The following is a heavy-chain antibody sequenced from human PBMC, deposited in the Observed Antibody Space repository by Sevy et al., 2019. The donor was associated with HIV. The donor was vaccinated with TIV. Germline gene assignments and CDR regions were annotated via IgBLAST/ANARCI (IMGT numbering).Heavy chain of an antibody. CDR2: ISGSGDST. Sequence: GGSLRLSCAASGFVFDSYGMRWVRQAPGKGLEWVSSISGSGDSTYYADSVKGRFTITRDRSRNMVYLRMNSLTTEDTDVYYCAKDRHGTRGRRYFDPWGQGTLVTVSS. CDR3: AKDRHGTRGRRYFDP. J-gene: IGHJ5*02. CDR1: GFVFDSYG. V-gene: IGHV3-23*01. D-gene: IGHD1-7*01.